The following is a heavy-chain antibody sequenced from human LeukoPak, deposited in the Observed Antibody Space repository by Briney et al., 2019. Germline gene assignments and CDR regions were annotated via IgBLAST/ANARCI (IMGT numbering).Heavy chain of an antibody. J-gene: IGHJ4*02. Sequence: GGSLRLSCAASGFTFNTYAMSWVRQAPGKGLEWVSAISGSGDSTFYADSVKGRFTISRDNSKNTLYLQIHSLRAEDTAVYYCAKGKGSSSSSIGWWGQGTLVTVS. D-gene: IGHD6-19*01. V-gene: IGHV3-23*01. CDR3: AKGKGSSSSSIGW. CDR2: ISGSGDST. CDR1: GFTFNTYA.